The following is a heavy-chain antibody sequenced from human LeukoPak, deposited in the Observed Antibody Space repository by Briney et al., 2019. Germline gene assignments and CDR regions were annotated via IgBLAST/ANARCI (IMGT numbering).Heavy chain of an antibody. Sequence: GASVKVSCKASGGTFSSYAISWVRQAPGQGLEWMGRIIPIFGMANYAQKFQGRVTIAADKSTSTAYMELSSLRSEDTAVYYCARDPLLPHCGGDCYSDYWGQGTLVTVSS. V-gene: IGHV1-69*04. J-gene: IGHJ4*02. CDR3: ARDPLLPHCGGDCYSDY. D-gene: IGHD2-21*02. CDR1: GGTFSSYA. CDR2: IIPIFGMA.